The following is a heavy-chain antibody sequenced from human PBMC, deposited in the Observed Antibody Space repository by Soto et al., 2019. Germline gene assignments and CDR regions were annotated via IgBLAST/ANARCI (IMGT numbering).Heavy chain of an antibody. Sequence: ASVKVSCKASGYTFTSYGISWVRQAPGQGLEWMGWISAYNGNTNYAQKLQGRVTMTTDTSTSTAYMELRSLRSDDTAVYYCARVSSSGGSCCSWDDYWGQGTLVTVPS. CDR2: ISAYNGNT. V-gene: IGHV1-18*01. CDR3: ARVSSSGGSCCSWDDY. D-gene: IGHD2-15*01. J-gene: IGHJ4*02. CDR1: GYTFTSYG.